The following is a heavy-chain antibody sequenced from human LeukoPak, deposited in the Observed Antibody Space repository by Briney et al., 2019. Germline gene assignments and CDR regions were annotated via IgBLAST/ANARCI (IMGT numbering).Heavy chain of an antibody. CDR2: ISGSGNTA. CDR3: ATTNTYTSGWYMIY. Sequence: GGSLRLSCAASGFTFSSYAMNRVRQAPGKGLEWVSYISGSGNTAYYADSVKGRFTISRDNSKNTLYLQMNSLRAEDTAVYYCATTNTYTSGWYMIYWGQGTLVTVSS. CDR1: GFTFSSYA. D-gene: IGHD6-19*01. V-gene: IGHV3-23*01. J-gene: IGHJ4*02.